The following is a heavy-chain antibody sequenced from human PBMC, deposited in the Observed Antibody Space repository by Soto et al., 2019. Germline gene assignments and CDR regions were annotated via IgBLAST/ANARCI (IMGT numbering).Heavy chain of an antibody. Sequence: QVQLVQSGAEVKNPGASVKVSCKASGYTFTRYGIGWARQAPGQGLEWMGWINTYNGNTNYAQNVQGRVTLTTDTSPSSDYMELRSLRSNHTAIYYCAMVDVYVTPSPQDVWGQGTTVIVSS. CDR3: AMVDVYVTPSPQDV. CDR2: INTYNGNT. CDR1: GYTFTRYG. D-gene: IGHD3-16*01. V-gene: IGHV1-18*01. J-gene: IGHJ6*01.